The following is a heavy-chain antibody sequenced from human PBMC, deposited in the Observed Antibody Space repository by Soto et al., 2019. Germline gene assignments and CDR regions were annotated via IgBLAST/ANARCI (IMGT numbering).Heavy chain of an antibody. CDR1: GYSFTSYW. CDR2: IDPSDSYT. CDR3: ARADGYNSYYCGMDV. V-gene: IGHV5-10-1*01. Sequence: GESLKISCKGSGYSFTSYWISWVRQMPGKGLEWMGRIDPSDSYTNYSPSFQGHVTISADKSISTAYLQWSSLKASDTAMYYCARADGYNSYYCGMDVWGQGTTVTVSS. J-gene: IGHJ6*02. D-gene: IGHD5-12*01.